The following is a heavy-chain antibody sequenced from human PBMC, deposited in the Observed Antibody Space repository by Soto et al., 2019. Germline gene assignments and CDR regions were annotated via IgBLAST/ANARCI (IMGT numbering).Heavy chain of an antibody. V-gene: IGHV3-48*02. CDR1: WVTFRNYS. Sequence: PGGLNRVPRAAVWVTFRNYSIHWVRQATGKGLEWVSYISSSSSTIYYADSVKGRFTISRDNAKNSLYLQKNSLRDEDTAVYYCARVSGFWTGLPPFDYWGQGTLVTVSS. J-gene: IGHJ4*02. CDR3: ARVSGFWTGLPPFDY. CDR2: ISSSSSTI. D-gene: IGHD3-3*01.